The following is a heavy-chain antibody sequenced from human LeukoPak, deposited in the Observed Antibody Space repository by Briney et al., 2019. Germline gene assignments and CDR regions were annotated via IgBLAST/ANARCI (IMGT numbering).Heavy chain of an antibody. D-gene: IGHD5-18*01. CDR3: AKRLLDTAMVTTYFDY. V-gene: IGHV4-39*01. CDR1: GGSISSSIYY. CDR2: IYYSGRT. J-gene: IGHJ4*02. Sequence: PSETLSLTCTVSGGSISSSIYYWGWIRQPPGKGLEWIGHIYYSGRTYYNPSLKSRVTISVDTSKNQFSLKLSSVTAADTAVYYCAKRLLDTAMVTTYFDYWGQGTLVTVSS.